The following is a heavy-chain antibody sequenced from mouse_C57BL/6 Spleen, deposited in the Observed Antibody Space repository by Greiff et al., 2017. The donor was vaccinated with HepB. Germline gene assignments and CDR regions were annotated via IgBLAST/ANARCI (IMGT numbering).Heavy chain of an antibody. J-gene: IGHJ4*01. V-gene: IGHV2-2*01. CDR1: GFSLTSYG. CDR2: IWSGGST. D-gene: IGHD2-3*01. Sequence: VQLKQSGPGLVQPSQSLSITCTVSGFSLTSYGVHWVRQSPGKGLEWLGVIWSGGSTDYNAAFISRLSISKDNSKSQVFFKMNSLQADDTAIYYCASSYEGDAMDYWGQGTSVTVSS. CDR3: ASSYEGDAMDY.